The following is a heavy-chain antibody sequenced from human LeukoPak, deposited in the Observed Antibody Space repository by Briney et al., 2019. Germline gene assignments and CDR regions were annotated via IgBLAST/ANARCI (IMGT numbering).Heavy chain of an antibody. J-gene: IGHJ6*02. CDR3: AREEIFYPDHGMDV. V-gene: IGHV3-48*03. D-gene: IGHD3-9*01. Sequence: PGGSLRLSCAASGFTFSSYEMNWVRQAPGKGLEGVSYISSSGSTIYYADSVKGRFTISRDNAKNSLYLQMNSLGAEDTAVYYCAREEIFYPDHGMDVWGQGTTVTVSS. CDR1: GFTFSSYE. CDR2: ISSSGSTI.